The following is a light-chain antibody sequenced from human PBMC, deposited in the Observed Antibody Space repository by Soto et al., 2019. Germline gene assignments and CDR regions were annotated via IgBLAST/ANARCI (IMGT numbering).Light chain of an antibody. CDR3: QQYGRSPWT. CDR1: QTVIRNY. Sequence: EIVLTQSPDPLSLSPGERATLSCMCSQTVIRNYLAWHQQKPGQTPRLLVYGASSRATGIPDRFSGSGSGTECTLTISSLQSVDVSVYSCQQYGRSPWTLGQGTKVDIK. CDR2: GAS. J-gene: IGKJ1*01. V-gene: IGKV3-20*01.